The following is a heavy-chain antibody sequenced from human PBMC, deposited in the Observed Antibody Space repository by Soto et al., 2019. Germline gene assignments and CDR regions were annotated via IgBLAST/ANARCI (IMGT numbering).Heavy chain of an antibody. CDR2: ISAYNGNT. J-gene: IGHJ6*02. CDR1: GYTFTSYG. V-gene: IGHV1-18*01. D-gene: IGHD2-15*01. Sequence: ASVKVSCEASGYTFTSYGISWVRQAPGQGLEWMGWISAYNGNTNYAQKLQGRVTMTTDTSTSTAYMELRSLRSDDTAVYYCARDIYCSGGSCYGDYYYYYGMDVWGQGTTVTVSS. CDR3: ARDIYCSGGSCYGDYYYYYGMDV.